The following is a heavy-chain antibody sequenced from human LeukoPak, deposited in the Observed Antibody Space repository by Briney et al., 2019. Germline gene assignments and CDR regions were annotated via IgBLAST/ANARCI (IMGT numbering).Heavy chain of an antibody. V-gene: IGHV4-59*02. Sequence: SSETLSLTCTVSGDSVSNYYWSWIRQPPGKGLEWIGYIYYSGSTNYNPSLKSRVTISVDTSKSQFSLKLSSVTAADTAVYYCARLIVMVVAAANYFDYWGQGSLVTVSS. CDR1: GDSVSNYY. CDR3: ARLIVMVVAAANYFDY. D-gene: IGHD2-15*01. J-gene: IGHJ4*02. CDR2: IYYSGST.